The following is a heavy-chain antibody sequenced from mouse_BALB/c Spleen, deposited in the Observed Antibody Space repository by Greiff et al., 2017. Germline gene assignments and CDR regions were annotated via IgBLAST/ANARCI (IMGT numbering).Heavy chain of an antibody. J-gene: IGHJ3*01. CDR2: IRLKSNNYAT. V-gene: IGHV6-6*02. CDR3: TRNYYGPSWFAY. CDR1: GFTFSNYW. D-gene: IGHD2-1*01. Sequence: EVKLVESGGGLVQPGGSMKLSCVASGFTFSNYWMNWVRQSPEKGLEWVAEIRLKSNNYATHYAESVKERFTISRDDSKSSVYLQMNNLRAEDTGIYYCTRNYYGPSWFAYWGQGTLVTVSA.